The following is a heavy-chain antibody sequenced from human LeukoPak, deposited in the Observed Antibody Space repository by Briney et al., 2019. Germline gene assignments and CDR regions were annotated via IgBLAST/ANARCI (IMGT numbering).Heavy chain of an antibody. CDR3: ARAKDSGSYDY. CDR2: IRTSTSNN. J-gene: IGHJ4*02. V-gene: IGHV3-21*01. CDR1: GFTFSAHT. D-gene: IGHD1-26*01. Sequence: GGSLRLSCAASGFTFSAHTMNWVRQAPGKDLGWVASIRTSTSNNIFNADSVKGRFTISRDNAKNSLFLQMNSLRAEDTAVYYCARAKDSGSYDYWGQGTLVTVSS.